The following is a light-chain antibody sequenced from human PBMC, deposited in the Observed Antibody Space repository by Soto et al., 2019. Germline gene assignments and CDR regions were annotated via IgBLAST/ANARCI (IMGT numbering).Light chain of an antibody. J-gene: IGKJ2*01. CDR1: QSVSSSY. Sequence: EIVLTQSPGTLSLSPGDRANLSCRASQSVSSSYLAWYQQKPGQAPSLLIYGASNRATGIPDRFSGGGSGTDFTLTISRLEPEDFAVYYCQQYGKSAMFTFGQGTKLEIK. V-gene: IGKV3-20*01. CDR3: QQYGKSAMFT. CDR2: GAS.